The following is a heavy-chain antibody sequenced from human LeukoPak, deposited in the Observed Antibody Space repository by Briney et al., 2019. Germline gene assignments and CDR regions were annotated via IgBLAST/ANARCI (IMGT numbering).Heavy chain of an antibody. V-gene: IGHV4-4*02. J-gene: IGHJ3*02. CDR3: ASRYYYDSSGYPPDAFDI. CDR2: IYHSGST. D-gene: IGHD3-22*01. CDR1: GGSISSSNW. Sequence: PSGTLSLTCAVSGGSISSSNWWSWVRQPPGKGLEWIGEIYHSGSTNYNPSLKSRVTISVDKSKNQFSLKLSSVTAADTAVYYCASRYYYDSSGYPPDAFDIWGQGTMVTVSS.